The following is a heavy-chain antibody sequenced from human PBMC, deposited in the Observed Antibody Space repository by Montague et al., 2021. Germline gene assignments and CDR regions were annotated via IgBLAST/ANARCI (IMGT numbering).Heavy chain of an antibody. J-gene: IGHJ4*02. CDR3: ARDNGYCNITSCSPLTY. CDR2: TLHTGST. V-gene: IGHV4-4*02. D-gene: IGHD2-2*03. CDR1: GGSISSINW. Sequence: SETLSLTCAVSGGSISSINWWSWVRQPPGKGLEWIGETLHTGSTNYNPSLKSRVTISVDKSKNQFSLKLSSVTAADTAVYYCARDNGYCNITSCSPLTYWGQGTLVTVSP.